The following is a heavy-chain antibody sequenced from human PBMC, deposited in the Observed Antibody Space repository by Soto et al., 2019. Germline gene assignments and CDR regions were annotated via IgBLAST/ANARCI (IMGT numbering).Heavy chain of an antibody. CDR1: VGAVRSGTYF. Sequence: SETLSLACTVSVGAVRSGTYFWSWIRQSPGKRLEWIAYIYYSGSTNYNPSLKSRATISVDTSKSQVSLTLTSVTAADAAVYYCARSPNYYYYGFDVWGQGTTVTVSS. CDR3: ARSPNYYYYGFDV. V-gene: IGHV4-61*01. D-gene: IGHD3-10*01. J-gene: IGHJ6*02. CDR2: IYYSGST.